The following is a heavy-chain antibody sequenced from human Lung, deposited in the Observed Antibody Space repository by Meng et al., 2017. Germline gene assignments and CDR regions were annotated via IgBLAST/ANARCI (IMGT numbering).Heavy chain of an antibody. CDR3: ARDSGSYFDY. CDR1: GFTFSSYW. D-gene: IGHD1-26*01. J-gene: IGHJ4*02. V-gene: IGHV3-74*01. CDR2: SNSDGSST. Sequence: EVQLVESGGGVVQPGGSLRHSCAASGFTFSSYWMHWVRQAPGKGLVWVSRSNSDGSSTSYADSVKGRFTISRDNAKDTLYLQMNSLRAEDTAVYYCARDSGSYFDYWGQGILVTVSS.